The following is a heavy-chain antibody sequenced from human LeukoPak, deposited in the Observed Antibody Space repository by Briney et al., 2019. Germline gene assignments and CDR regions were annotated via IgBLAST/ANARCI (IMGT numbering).Heavy chain of an antibody. D-gene: IGHD4-17*01. V-gene: IGHV1-46*01. J-gene: IGHJ4*02. CDR3: ARVHDYGDLRYLDY. CDR2: INPSGGST. CDR1: GYTFTSYY. Sequence: ASVKVSCKASGYTFTSYYMYWVRQAPGQGLEGMGLINPSGGSTTYAQNFQGRVTVTRDTSTSTVYMELSSLRSEDTAVYYCARVHDYGDLRYLDYWGQGTLVTVSS.